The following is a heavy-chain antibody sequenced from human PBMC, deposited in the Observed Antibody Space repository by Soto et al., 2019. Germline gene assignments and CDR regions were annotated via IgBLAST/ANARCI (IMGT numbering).Heavy chain of an antibody. J-gene: IGHJ4*02. CDR1: GGSISSNH. CDR3: ARYRREAVAGYTLDN. D-gene: IGHD6-13*01. CDR2: VYNSGST. Sequence: SAPLALTCTVSGGSISSNHWTWIRQPPGKGLEWIGYVYNSGSTNYNPSLKSRVTISEDTSKSQFSLKVDSMTAADTAVYYCARYRREAVAGYTLDNWGQGILVTVSS. V-gene: IGHV4-59*01.